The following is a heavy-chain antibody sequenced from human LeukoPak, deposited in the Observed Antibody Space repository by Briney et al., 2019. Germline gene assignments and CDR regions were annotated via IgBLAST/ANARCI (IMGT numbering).Heavy chain of an antibody. J-gene: IGHJ4*02. D-gene: IGHD2-2*01. CDR1: GGSVNGYY. CDR2: SHYTGST. V-gene: IGHV4-59*08. Sequence: SETLSLTCTVSGGSVNGYYWSWIRQPPGKGLEWIGYSHYTGSTTYNPSLKSRVTLSVDTSKNQFSLELSSVTAADTAVYYCTRRKEGHKCLDSWGQGTLVTVST. CDR3: TRRKEGHKCLDS.